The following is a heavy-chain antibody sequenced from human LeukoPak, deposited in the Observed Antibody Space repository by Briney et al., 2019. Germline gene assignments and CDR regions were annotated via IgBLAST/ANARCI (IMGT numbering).Heavy chain of an antibody. CDR2: ISYDGSNK. J-gene: IGHJ4*02. CDR3: ARAPDDYGDYSYYFDY. V-gene: IGHV3-30*03. D-gene: IGHD4-17*01. CDR1: GFTFSSYG. Sequence: GGSLRLSCAASGFTFSSYGMRWVRQAPGKGLEWVAVISYDGSNKYYADSVKGRFTISRDNSKNTLYLQMNSLRAEDTAVYYCARAPDDYGDYSYYFDYWGQGTLVTVSS.